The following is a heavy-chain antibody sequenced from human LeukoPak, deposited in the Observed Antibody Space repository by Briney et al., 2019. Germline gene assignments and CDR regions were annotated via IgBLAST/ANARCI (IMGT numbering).Heavy chain of an antibody. V-gene: IGHV3-48*01. CDR2: INSGSDII. J-gene: IGHJ4*02. Sequence: GGSLRLSCTASGFTFSSYGMSWVRQSPGKGLEWLAYINSGSDIIYYADSVKGRFTISRDNAKNSLYLEMISLRAEDTAVYFCARGRGYCSRTTCWYFDYWGQGTLVTVSS. CDR1: GFTFSSYG. D-gene: IGHD2-2*01. CDR3: ARGRGYCSRTTCWYFDY.